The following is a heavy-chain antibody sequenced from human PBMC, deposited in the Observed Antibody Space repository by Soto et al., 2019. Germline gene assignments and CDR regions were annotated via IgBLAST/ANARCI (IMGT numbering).Heavy chain of an antibody. V-gene: IGHV1-69*12. J-gene: IGHJ4*02. CDR1: GGTFSSYA. Sequence: QVQLVQSGAEVKKPGSSVKVSCKASGGTFSSYAISWVRQAPGQGLEWMGGIIPIFGTANYAQKFQGRVTITADESTSIACMELSSLGSEDTAVYYCARESRYCSGGSCYFLPGIDYWGQGTLVTVSS. D-gene: IGHD2-15*01. CDR3: ARESRYCSGGSCYFLPGIDY. CDR2: IIPIFGTA.